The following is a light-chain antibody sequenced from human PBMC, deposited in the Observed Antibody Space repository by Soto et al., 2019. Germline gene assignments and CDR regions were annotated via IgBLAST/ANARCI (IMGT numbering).Light chain of an antibody. Sequence: IQMTQSPSTLSASVGDRVTITCRARQSIRSWLAWYQQKPGKAPKLLIYDASSLESGVPSRFSGSGSGTEFTLTISSLQPDDFATYYCQQYNSYPMYTFGQGTKLEIK. CDR3: QQYNSYPMYT. J-gene: IGKJ2*01. CDR1: QSIRSW. CDR2: DAS. V-gene: IGKV1-5*01.